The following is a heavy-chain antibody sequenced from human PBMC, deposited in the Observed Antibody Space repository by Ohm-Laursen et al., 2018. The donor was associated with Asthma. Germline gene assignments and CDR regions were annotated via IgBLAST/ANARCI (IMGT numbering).Heavy chain of an antibody. J-gene: IGHJ6*02. Sequence: SSVKVSCKASGGTLSSYAISWVRQAPGQGLEWMGGILPIFDTANYVQKFQGRVTITADESTSTAYMELSSLRSEDTAVYYCARGDSYYYGMDVWGQGTTVTVSS. CDR2: ILPIFDTA. CDR1: GGTLSSYA. V-gene: IGHV1-69*01. CDR3: ARGDSYYYGMDV.